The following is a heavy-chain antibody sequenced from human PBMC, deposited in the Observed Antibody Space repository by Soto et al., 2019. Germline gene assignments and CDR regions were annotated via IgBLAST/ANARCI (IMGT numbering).Heavy chain of an antibody. D-gene: IGHD5-12*01. J-gene: IGHJ4*02. V-gene: IGHV1-2*02. CDR2: INPKSGGT. Sequence: ASVKVSCKASGYTFTGYYMHWVRQAPGQGLEWMGWINPKSGGTDYAQKFQGRVTMTRDTSSSSAYMELSSLRSDDTAVYYCAKANSGDDDELDYWGQGTQVTV. CDR3: AKANSGDDDELDY. CDR1: GYTFTGYY.